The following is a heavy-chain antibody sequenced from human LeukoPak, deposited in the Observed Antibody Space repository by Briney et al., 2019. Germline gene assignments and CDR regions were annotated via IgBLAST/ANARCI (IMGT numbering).Heavy chain of an antibody. CDR1: GYTFTSYD. D-gene: IGHD5-12*01. V-gene: IGHV1-8*01. CDR2: MNPNSGNT. Sequence: ASVKVSCKASGYTFTSYDINWLRQATGQGLEWVGWMNPNSGNTGYAQKFQGRVTMTRNTSMSTAYMELSSLRSEDTAVYYCAIRTPVDIGGTFEERVKKGLDYWGQGTLVTVSS. J-gene: IGHJ4*02. CDR3: AIRTPVDIGGTFEERVKKGLDY.